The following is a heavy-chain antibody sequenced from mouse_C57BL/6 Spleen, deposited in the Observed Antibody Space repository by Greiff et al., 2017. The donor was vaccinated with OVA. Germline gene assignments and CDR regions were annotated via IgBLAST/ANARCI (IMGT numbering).Heavy chain of an antibody. J-gene: IGHJ2*01. CDR3: ARDKGGIDY. V-gene: IGHV5-16*01. Sequence: EVKLVESEGGLVQPGSSMKLSCTASGFTFSDYYMAWVRQVPEKGLEWVANINYDGSSTYYLDSLKSRFIISRDNAKTILYLQMSSLKSEDTATYYCARDKGGIDYWGQGTTLTVSS. CDR1: GFTFSDYY. D-gene: IGHD1-1*02. CDR2: INYDGSST.